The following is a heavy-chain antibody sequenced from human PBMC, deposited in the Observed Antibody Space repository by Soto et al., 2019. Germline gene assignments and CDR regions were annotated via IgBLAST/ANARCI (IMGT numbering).Heavy chain of an antibody. CDR1: GGSISSSSYY. J-gene: IGHJ5*02. V-gene: IGHV4-39*01. Sequence: SETLSLTCTVSGGSISSSSYYWGWIRQPPGKGLEWIGSIYYSGSTYYNPSLKSRVTISVDTSKNQFSLKLSSVTAADTAVYYCARLPIIAVAGTYWFDPWGQGTLVTVYS. CDR2: IYYSGST. CDR3: ARLPIIAVAGTYWFDP. D-gene: IGHD6-19*01.